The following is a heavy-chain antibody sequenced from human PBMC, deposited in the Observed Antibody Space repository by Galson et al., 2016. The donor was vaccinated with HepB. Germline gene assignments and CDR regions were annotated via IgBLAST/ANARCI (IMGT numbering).Heavy chain of an antibody. CDR1: GFTLTSYG. Sequence: SLRLSCAASGFTLTSYGMHWVRQAPGKGLEWVAVIWFDGSNKYYADSVKGRFTISRDNSKNTLYLQMNSLRAEDTAVYYCTLATRYDAFDIWGRGTLVTVSA. CDR2: IWFDGSNK. V-gene: IGHV3-33*01. CDR3: TLATRYDAFDI. J-gene: IGHJ3*02. D-gene: IGHD6-6*01.